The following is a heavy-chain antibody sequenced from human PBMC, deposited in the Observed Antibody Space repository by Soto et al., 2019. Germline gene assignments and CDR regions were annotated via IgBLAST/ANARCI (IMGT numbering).Heavy chain of an antibody. V-gene: IGHV4-59*01. D-gene: IGHD4-17*01. CDR2: IYYTGST. CDR3: TRVGGYYGDYPNFDY. Sequence: KPSETLSLTCTVSGSSISPFYWSWIRQPPGKGLEWIGYIYYTGSTKYNPSLKSRVTLSLGTSRNQLSLKLSSVTAAGTAVYYCTRVGGYYGDYPNFDYWGPGTLVTVSS. J-gene: IGHJ4*02. CDR1: GSSISPFY.